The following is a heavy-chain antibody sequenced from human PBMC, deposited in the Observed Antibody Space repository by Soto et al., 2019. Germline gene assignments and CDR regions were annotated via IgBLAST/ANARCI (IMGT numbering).Heavy chain of an antibody. D-gene: IGHD3-10*01. Sequence: PSETLSLTCAVYGGSFSGYYWSWIRQPPGKGLEWIGEINHSGSTNYNPSIKSRVTISVDTSKNQFSLKLSSVTAADTAVYYCARDQLYFYGSGSYYKRGSPPGYMDVWGKGTTVTVSS. CDR3: ARDQLYFYGSGSYYKRGSPPGYMDV. J-gene: IGHJ6*03. V-gene: IGHV4-34*01. CDR1: GGSFSGYY. CDR2: INHSGST.